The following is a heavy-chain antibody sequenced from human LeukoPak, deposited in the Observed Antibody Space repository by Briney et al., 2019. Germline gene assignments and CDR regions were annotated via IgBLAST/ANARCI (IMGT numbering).Heavy chain of an antibody. J-gene: IGHJ4*02. V-gene: IGHV3-21*01. Sequence: GGSLRLSCAASGFTFSSYSMNWVRQAPGKGLEWVSSISSSSSYIYYADSVKGRFTISRDNAKNSLYLQMNSLRAEDTAVYYCARDPHYDILTGYPDYWGQGTLVTVSS. CDR2: ISSSSSYI. CDR3: ARDPHYDILTGYPDY. CDR1: GFTFSSYS. D-gene: IGHD3-9*01.